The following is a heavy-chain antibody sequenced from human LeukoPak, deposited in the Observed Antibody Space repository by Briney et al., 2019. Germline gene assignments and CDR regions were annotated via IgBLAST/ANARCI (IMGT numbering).Heavy chain of an antibody. CDR1: GDSISRGGYY. CDR3: ARGRFLEWSGTWFDS. J-gene: IGHJ5*01. Sequence: SQTLSLTCTVSGDSISRGGYYWSWIRQPAGKGLAWIGRIYASGNTNYNPSLKSRVTISVDTSKNQFSLKLRSVTAADTAIYYCARGRFLEWSGTWFDSWGQGTLVTVSS. CDR2: IYASGNT. D-gene: IGHD3-3*01. V-gene: IGHV4-61*02.